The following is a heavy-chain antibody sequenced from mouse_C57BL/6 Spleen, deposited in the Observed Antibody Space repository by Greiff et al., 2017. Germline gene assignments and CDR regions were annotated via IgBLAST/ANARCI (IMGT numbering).Heavy chain of an antibody. Sequence: QVQLQQPGAELVKPGASVKLSCKASGYTFTSYWMPWVQPRPGNGLEWIGAIDPSDSYTNYNQKFKGKATLTLDTSPSTADMQLSSLPSEYSAVYYCARGGGSYFDVWGQGTTLTVSS. V-gene: IGHV1-50*01. D-gene: IGHD1-1*01. CDR1: GYTFTSYW. J-gene: IGHJ2*01. CDR2: IDPSDSYT. CDR3: ARGGGSYFDV.